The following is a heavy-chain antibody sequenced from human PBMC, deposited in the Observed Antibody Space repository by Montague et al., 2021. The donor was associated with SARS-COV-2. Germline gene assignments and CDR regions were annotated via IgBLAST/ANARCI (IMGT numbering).Heavy chain of an antibody. Sequence: SETLSPTCTVSCGSPNKHYWSWIPKAPGKELEWLGNIFYKGNTNYNVFLWGRVSMSLDTPQNQFSLRLTSLTAADTAVYYCARSISSSGARDKWGQGILVTVS. CDR1: CGSPNKHY. V-gene: IGHV4-59*11. CDR2: IFYKGNT. J-gene: IGHJ4*02. CDR3: ARSISSSGARDK. D-gene: IGHD3-22*01.